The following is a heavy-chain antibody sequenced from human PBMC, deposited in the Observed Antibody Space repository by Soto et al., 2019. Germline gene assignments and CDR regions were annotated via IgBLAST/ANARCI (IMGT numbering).Heavy chain of an antibody. J-gene: IGHJ5*02. CDR1: GGSISSSSFH. V-gene: IGHV4-39*01. CDR3: ARRERAAGTDWWFDP. CDR2: IYYSGST. Sequence: QLQLQESGPGLVKPSETLSLTCTVSGGSISSSSFHWGWIRQPPWKGLEWIGSIYYSGSTYYSPSLKSRVNISVDTSKNQFSLKLSSVTAAGTAVYYCARRERAAGTDWWFDPWGQGTLVTVSS. D-gene: IGHD6-13*01.